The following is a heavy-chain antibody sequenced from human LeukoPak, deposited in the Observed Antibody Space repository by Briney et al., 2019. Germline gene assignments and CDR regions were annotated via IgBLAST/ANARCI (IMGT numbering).Heavy chain of an antibody. CDR2: ISNNGGYT. CDR3: FMKTLYGMGV. V-gene: IGHV3-23*01. CDR1: GFTFSSSA. Sequence: GGSLRLSCAASGFTFSSSAMSWVRQAPGKGLEWVSAISNNGGYTYYADSVQGRFTISRDNSKSTLCLQMNSLRAEDTAVYYCFMKTLYGMGVWGQGTTVTVSS. D-gene: IGHD3-16*01. J-gene: IGHJ6*02.